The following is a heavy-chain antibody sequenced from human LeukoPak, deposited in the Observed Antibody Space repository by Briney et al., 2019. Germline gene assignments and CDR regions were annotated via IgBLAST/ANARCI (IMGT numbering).Heavy chain of an antibody. V-gene: IGHV4-38-2*02. D-gene: IGHD3-3*01. Sequence: SETLSLTCTVSGYSISSGYYWGWIRQPPGKGLEWIGSIYHSGSTYYNPSLKSRVTISVDTSKNQFSLKLSSVTAADTAVYYCARVHHHLYDFMYYYYYYMDVWGKGTTVTVSS. CDR3: ARVHHHLYDFMYYYYYYMDV. CDR2: IYHSGST. J-gene: IGHJ6*03. CDR1: GYSISSGYY.